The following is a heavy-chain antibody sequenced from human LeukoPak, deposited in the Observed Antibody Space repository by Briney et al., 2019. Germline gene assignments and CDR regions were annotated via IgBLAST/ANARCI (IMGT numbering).Heavy chain of an antibody. Sequence: GGSLRLSCAASGFIFSNNIMNWVRQAPGKGLEWVSVISADGGDIYYADSVNGRFTISRDNSKNTLHLQMDSLRAEDTAVYYRAKAPPHSDRSIYSDNSWGQGTLVTVSS. V-gene: IGHV3-23*01. D-gene: IGHD3-22*01. CDR3: AKAPPHSDRSIYSDNS. J-gene: IGHJ4*02. CDR2: ISADGGDI. CDR1: GFIFSNNI.